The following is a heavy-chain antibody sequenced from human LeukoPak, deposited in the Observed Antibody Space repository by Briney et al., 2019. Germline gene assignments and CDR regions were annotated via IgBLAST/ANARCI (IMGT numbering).Heavy chain of an antibody. J-gene: IGHJ4*02. V-gene: IGHV3-53*01. CDR1: GFTVSSNY. CDR3: ARDGDDTSGYFSPFDY. Sequence: RGSLRLSCAVSGFTVSSNYMSWVRQAPGKGLEWVSVFYTGGTTYYADSVKGRFTISRDNSKNTLYLQMNSLRAEDTAVYYCARDGDDTSGYFSPFDYWGQGTLVTVAS. D-gene: IGHD3-22*01. CDR2: FYTGGTT.